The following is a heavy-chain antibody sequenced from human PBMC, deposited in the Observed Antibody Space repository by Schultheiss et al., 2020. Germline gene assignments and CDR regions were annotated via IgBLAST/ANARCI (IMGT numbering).Heavy chain of an antibody. D-gene: IGHD4-17*01. CDR1: GFTFSNSG. V-gene: IGHV3-30*03. CDR2: ISYDGSNK. J-gene: IGHJ6*02. Sequence: SLKISCAASGFTFSNSGMHWVRQAPGKGLEWVAVISYDGSNKYYADSVKGRFTISRDNSKNTLYMQMNSLRDEDTAVYYCARVSGDYVTYYYYGMDVWGQGTTVTGYS. CDR3: ARVSGDYVTYYYYGMDV.